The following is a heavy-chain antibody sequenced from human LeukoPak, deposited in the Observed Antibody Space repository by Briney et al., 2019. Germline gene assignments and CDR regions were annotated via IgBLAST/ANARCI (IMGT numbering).Heavy chain of an antibody. Sequence: SETLSLTCTVSGGSIGSSSYYWGWIRQPPGKGLEWIGSIYYSGSTYYNPSLKSRVTISVDTSKNQFSLKISSVTATHADVYNCARSEYMDLWGKGTTVTVSS. V-gene: IGHV4-39*01. CDR1: GGSIGSSSYY. CDR2: IYYSGST. J-gene: IGHJ6*03. CDR3: ARSEYMDL.